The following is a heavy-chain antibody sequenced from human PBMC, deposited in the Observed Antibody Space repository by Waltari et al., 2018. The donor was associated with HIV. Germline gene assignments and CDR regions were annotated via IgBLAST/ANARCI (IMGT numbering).Heavy chain of an antibody. CDR1: GFTFSNYA. CDR3: AKAPLRRSSVGGEGPSHFEY. D-gene: IGHD2-15*01. CDR2: IRASGGTT. V-gene: IGHV3-23*01. J-gene: IGHJ4*02. Sequence: EVQLLDSGGGLVRPGGSLRVSCATSGFTFSNYAMSWVRQAPGKGPEWVSGIRASGGTTYYADSVKGRFTIARDNFKNTLHLQMNGLRAEDTAIYYCAKAPLRRSSVGGEGPSHFEYWGQGTLVTVSS.